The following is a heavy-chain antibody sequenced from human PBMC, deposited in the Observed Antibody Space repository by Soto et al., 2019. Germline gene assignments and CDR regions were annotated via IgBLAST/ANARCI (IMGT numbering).Heavy chain of an antibody. CDR3: ARDPYSAKIYYGMDV. J-gene: IGHJ6*02. V-gene: IGHV3-21*01. D-gene: IGHD6-13*01. CDR1: GFTCSSYS. CDR2: ISSSSSYI. Sequence: PGGSLRLSCAASGFTCSSYSMNCVRQAPGKGLEWVSSISSSSSYIYYADSVKGRFTISRDNAKNSLYLQMNSLSAEDTAVYYCARDPYSAKIYYGMDVWGQGTTVTVSS.